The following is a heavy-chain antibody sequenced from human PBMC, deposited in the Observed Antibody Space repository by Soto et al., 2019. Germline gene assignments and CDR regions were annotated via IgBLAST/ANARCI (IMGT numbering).Heavy chain of an antibody. D-gene: IGHD3-22*01. CDR3: AAEGVFSTMIVP. Sequence: GGSVKVSCKGSGFTFTSPAVQWGGQARGQRLEWIGWIVVGSGNTNYAQKFQERVTITRDMSTSTAYMELSSLRSEDTAVYYCAAEGVFSTMIVPWGQGTLVTVS. J-gene: IGHJ5*02. V-gene: IGHV1-58*01. CDR1: GFTFTSPA. CDR2: IVVGSGNT.